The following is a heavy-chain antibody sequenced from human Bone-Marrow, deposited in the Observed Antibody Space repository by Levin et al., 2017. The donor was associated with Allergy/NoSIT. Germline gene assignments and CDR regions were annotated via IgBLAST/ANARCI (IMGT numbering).Heavy chain of an antibody. J-gene: IGHJ4*02. CDR1: TGSISSSTHY. V-gene: IGHV4-39*01. Sequence: NASETLSLTCSVSTGSISSSTHYWDWIRQPPGEGLEWIGSTFHSGNTYYNPSLKSRVTISVDTSKTHFSLRLTSVTAADTAIYYCARRLGGYDFLDFWGQGTLVTVSS. D-gene: IGHD2/OR15-2a*01. CDR3: ARRLGGYDFLDF. CDR2: TFHSGNT.